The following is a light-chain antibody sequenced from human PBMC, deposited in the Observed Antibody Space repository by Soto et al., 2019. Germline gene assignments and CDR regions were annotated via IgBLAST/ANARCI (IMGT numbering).Light chain of an antibody. V-gene: IGKV3-11*01. CDR1: QSVSSY. CDR2: DAS. J-gene: IGKJ4*01. CDR3: HQRSNWRDT. Sequence: EIVLTQSPATLSLSPGERATLSCRASQSVSSYLAWYQQKPGQAPRLLIYDASNRATGIPARFSGSGSGTDFTLTISSLEPEDFAVYYCHQRSNWRDTFGGGTKVEIK.